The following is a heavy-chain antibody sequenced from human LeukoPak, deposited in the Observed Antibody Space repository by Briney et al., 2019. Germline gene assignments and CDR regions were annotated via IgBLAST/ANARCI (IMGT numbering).Heavy chain of an antibody. J-gene: IGHJ6*02. CDR2: ISYSGTT. CDR3: ARHYSPIWGMYYGLDV. CDR1: GGSVTTTSYH. D-gene: IGHD3-16*01. Sequence: SETLSLTCSVSGGSVTTTSYHWGWIRQPPGKGLEWIASISYSGTTYKSSSLKSRITKSVDTSKNEVSLKLSSVTVAETAVYYCARHYSPIWGMYYGLDVWGQGTTVTVFS. V-gene: IGHV4-39*01.